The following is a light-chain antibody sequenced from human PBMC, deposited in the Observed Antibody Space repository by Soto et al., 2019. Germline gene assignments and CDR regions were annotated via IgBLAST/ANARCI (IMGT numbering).Light chain of an antibody. V-gene: IGLV2-8*01. CDR1: SSDVGAYNY. J-gene: IGLJ3*02. CDR3: SSFASSNTWV. CDR2: EVT. Sequence: QSALTQPPSASGSPGQSVTISCTGTSSDVGAYNYVSWYPQHAGKAPKLVIYEVTKRPSGVPDRFSGSKSANTASLTVSGLQAEDEADYYCSSFASSNTWVFGGGTKVTVL.